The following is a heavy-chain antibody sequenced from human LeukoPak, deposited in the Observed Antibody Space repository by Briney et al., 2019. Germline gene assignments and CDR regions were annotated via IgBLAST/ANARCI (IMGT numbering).Heavy chain of an antibody. CDR2: INAGIGNT. D-gene: IGHD2-21*01. Sequence: ASVKVSCKASGYTFTSYAMHWVRQAPGQRLEWMGWINAGIGNTKYSQKFQGRVTITRDTSASTAYMELSSLRSEDTAVYYCARDGEEFDPWGQGTLVTVSS. CDR3: ARDGEEFDP. CDR1: GYTFTSYA. J-gene: IGHJ5*02. V-gene: IGHV1-3*01.